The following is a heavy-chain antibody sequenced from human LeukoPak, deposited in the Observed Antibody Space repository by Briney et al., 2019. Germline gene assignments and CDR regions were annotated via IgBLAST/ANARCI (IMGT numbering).Heavy chain of an antibody. V-gene: IGHV3-30*19. CDR3: GGGIAAAQRHWFDP. Sequence: SCKASGYTFSSYGMHWGRQAPGKGLEWVGVISYDGSTKYYADSVKGRFNISRDNSKNTLYLQMNSLRAEDTAVYYCGGGIAAAQRHWFDPWGQGTLVTVSS. J-gene: IGHJ5*02. D-gene: IGHD6-13*01. CDR2: ISYDGSTK. CDR1: GYTFSSYG.